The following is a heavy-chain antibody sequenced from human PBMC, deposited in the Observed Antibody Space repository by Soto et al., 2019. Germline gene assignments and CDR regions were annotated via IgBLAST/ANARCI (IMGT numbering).Heavy chain of an antibody. D-gene: IGHD6-19*01. CDR1: GFTFSSHE. J-gene: IGHJ4*02. CDR3: ARGYSGGWSRGGYFDY. V-gene: IGHV3-48*03. Sequence: GGSLRLSCAASGFTFSSHEMNWVRQAPGKGLEWVSHITGGGTTIYYAGSVRGRFTTSRDNAKSSLSLHMNSLRAEDTAVYYCARGYSGGWSRGGYFDYWGQGILVTVFS. CDR2: ITGGGTTI.